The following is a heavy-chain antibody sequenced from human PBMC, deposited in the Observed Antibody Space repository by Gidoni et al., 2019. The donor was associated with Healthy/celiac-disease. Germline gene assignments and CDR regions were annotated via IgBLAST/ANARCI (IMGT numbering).Heavy chain of an antibody. V-gene: IGHV3-53*01. J-gene: IGHJ3*02. CDR2: IYSGGST. D-gene: IGHD1-26*01. CDR3: ARQAGRDLAFDAFDI. CDR1: GLPVSSNY. Sequence: EVPLVESGGGLFKPGGSLSLSCAAPGLPVSSNYISWVRRAPGKGLEWVSVIYSGGSTYYADSVKGRFTSSRDNSKNTLYLQMNRLRAGDTAVYYCARQAGRDLAFDAFDIWGQGTMVTVSS.